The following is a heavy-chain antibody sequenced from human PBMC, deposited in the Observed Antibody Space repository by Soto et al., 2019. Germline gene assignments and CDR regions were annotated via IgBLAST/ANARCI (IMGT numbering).Heavy chain of an antibody. CDR2: INHNGRF. CDR3: VTNDWYRFEP. V-gene: IGHV4-4*02. CDR1: GGSITSNW. D-gene: IGHD3-9*01. J-gene: IGHJ5*02. Sequence: QVQLQESGPGLVNPSGTLSLTCAVSGGSITSNWWSWVRQPPGQGLEWIGEINHNGRFNYNPSLRSRLTISIDKSTNQLPLHLTSVTAADTAVQYCVTNDWYRFEPWGPGTLVTVSS.